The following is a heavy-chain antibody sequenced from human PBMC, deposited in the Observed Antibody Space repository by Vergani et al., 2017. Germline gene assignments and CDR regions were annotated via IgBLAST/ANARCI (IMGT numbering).Heavy chain of an antibody. J-gene: IGHJ4*02. CDR1: GGSFSGYW. Sequence: QVQLQQWGAGLLKPSETLSLTCAVYGGSFSGYWWTWIRQPPGKGLEWIGEIRHDGITHYSPSLKSRVTISIDTSTHQFSLNLRSVTAADTAVYYCAREGYCTNGVCFTLFDVWGQGALVTVSS. V-gene: IGHV4-34*01. CDR2: IRHDGIT. CDR3: AREGYCTNGVCFTLFDV. D-gene: IGHD2-8*01.